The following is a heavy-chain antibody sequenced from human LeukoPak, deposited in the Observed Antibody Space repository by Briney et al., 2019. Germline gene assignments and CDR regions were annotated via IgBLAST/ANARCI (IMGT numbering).Heavy chain of an antibody. CDR2: INHSGST. CDR1: GGSFSGYY. J-gene: IGHJ3*02. D-gene: IGHD2-8*02. V-gene: IGHV4-34*01. CDR3: ARHSYWSDAFDI. Sequence: PSETLSLTCAVYGGSFSGYYWSWIRQPPGKGLEWIGEINHSGSTNYNPSLKSRVTISVDTSKNQFSLKLSSVTAADTAVYYCARHSYWSDAFDIWGQGTMVTVSS.